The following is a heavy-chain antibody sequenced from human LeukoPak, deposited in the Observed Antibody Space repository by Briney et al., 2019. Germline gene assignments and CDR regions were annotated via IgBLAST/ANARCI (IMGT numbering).Heavy chain of an antibody. J-gene: IGHJ3*02. CDR2: INHSGST. V-gene: IGHV4-34*01. CDR3: ASRIAVAGTVAFDI. CDR1: GGSFSGYY. D-gene: IGHD6-19*01. Sequence: SETLSLTCAVYGGSFSGYYWSWIRQPPGKGLEWIGEINHSGSTNYNPSLKSRVTISVDTSKNQFSLKLSSVTAADTAVYYCASRIAVAGTVAFDIWGQGTMVTVSS.